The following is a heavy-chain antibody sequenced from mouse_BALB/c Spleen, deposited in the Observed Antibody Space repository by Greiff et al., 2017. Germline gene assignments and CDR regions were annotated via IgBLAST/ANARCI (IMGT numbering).Heavy chain of an antibody. V-gene: IGHV1-37*01. D-gene: IGHD2-3*01. CDR3: GRDDGYLFYAMDY. J-gene: IGHJ4*01. CDR1: GYSFTGYF. Sequence: EVQLQHSGPELVKPGASVKISCKASGYSFTGYFMNWVKQSHGKSLEWIGRINPYNGDTFYNQKFKGKATLTVDKSSSTAHMELLSLTSEDSAVYYCGRDDGYLFYAMDYWGQGTSVTVSS. CDR2: INPYNGDT.